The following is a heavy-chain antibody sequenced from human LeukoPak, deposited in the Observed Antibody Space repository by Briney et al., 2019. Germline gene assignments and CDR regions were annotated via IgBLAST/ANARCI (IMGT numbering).Heavy chain of an antibody. D-gene: IGHD2-8*01. CDR3: ARRRFVRGPDVVNPFDY. J-gene: IGHJ4*02. CDR1: GGSISSTFYY. V-gene: IGHV4-39*01. Sequence: SEILSLTCTVSGGSISSTFYYWGWIRQPPGKGLEWIGSINYSGSTYYNPSLKSRVTISVDTSKNQFSLKLSSVTAADTAVYYCARRRFVRGPDVVNPFDYWGQGTLVTVSS. CDR2: INYSGST.